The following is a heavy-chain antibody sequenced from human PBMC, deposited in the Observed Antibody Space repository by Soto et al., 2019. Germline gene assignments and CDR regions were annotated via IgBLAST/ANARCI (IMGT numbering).Heavy chain of an antibody. V-gene: IGHV4-34*01. CDR3: ARHINSYYYDSSGSWEDFYYGMDV. J-gene: IGHJ6*02. CDR2: INHSGST. D-gene: IGHD3-22*01. Sequence: PSETLSLTCAVYGGSFSGYYWSWIRQPPGKGLEWIGEINHSGSTNYNPSLKSRVTISVDTSKNQFSLKLSSVTAADTAVYYCARHINSYYYDSSGSWEDFYYGMDVWGQGTTVTVSS. CDR1: GGSFSGYY.